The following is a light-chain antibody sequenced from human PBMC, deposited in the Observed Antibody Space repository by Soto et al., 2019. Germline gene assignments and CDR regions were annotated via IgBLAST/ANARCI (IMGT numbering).Light chain of an antibody. CDR1: QSISSY. CDR2: AAS. CDR3: QQSYSSPYT. J-gene: IGKJ2*01. V-gene: IGKV1-39*01. Sequence: DIQMTQSPSSLSASVGDRVTITCRASQSISSYLNWYQQKPGKAPELLIYAASNLQRGVSSRFSGSGSGTDFTLSITSLQPEDFASYHCQQSYSSPYTFGQGTKLEI.